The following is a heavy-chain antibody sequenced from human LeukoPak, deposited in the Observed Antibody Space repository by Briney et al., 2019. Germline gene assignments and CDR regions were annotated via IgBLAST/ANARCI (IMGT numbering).Heavy chain of an antibody. D-gene: IGHD6-13*01. CDR1: GFTFNFNNYG. CDR3: AKDPPQPRSSWFDY. J-gene: IGHJ4*02. V-gene: IGHV3-30*02. CDR2: IRYDGSNK. Sequence: GRSLRLSCAASGFTFNFNNYGMHWVRQAPGKGLEWVAFIRYDGSNKYYADSVKGRFTISRDNSKNTLYLQMNSLRAEDTAVYYCAKDPPQPRSSWFDYWGQGTLVTVSS.